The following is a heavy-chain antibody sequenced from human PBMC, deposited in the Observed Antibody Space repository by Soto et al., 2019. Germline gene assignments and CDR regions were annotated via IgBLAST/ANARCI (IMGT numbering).Heavy chain of an antibody. CDR2: IIPIFGTA. D-gene: IGHD5-18*01. CDR1: GCTFSSYA. CDR3: AREDTAMEYYYYGMDV. Sequence: SGKVSCKASGCTFSSYAISWVRQAPGQGLEWMGGIIPIFGTANYAQKFQGRVTITADESTSTAYMELSSLRSEDTAVYYCAREDTAMEYYYYGMDVGGQGTTVTVSS. J-gene: IGHJ6*02. V-gene: IGHV1-69*13.